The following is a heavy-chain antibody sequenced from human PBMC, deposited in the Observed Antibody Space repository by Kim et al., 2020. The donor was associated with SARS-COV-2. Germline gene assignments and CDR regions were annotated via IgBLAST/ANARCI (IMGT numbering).Heavy chain of an antibody. CDR3: ARDREGGSYPGTDAFDI. Sequence: GGSLRLSCAASGFTFSSYSMNWVRQAPGKGLEWVSSISSSSSYIYYADSVKGRFTISRDNAKNSLYLQMNSLRAEDTAVYYCARDREGGSYPGTDAFDIWGQGTMVTVSS. D-gene: IGHD1-26*01. J-gene: IGHJ3*02. CDR1: GFTFSSYS. CDR2: ISSSSSYI. V-gene: IGHV3-21*04.